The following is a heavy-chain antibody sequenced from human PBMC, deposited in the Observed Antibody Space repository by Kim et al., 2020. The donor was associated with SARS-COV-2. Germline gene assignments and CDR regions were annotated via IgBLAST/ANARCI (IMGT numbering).Heavy chain of an antibody. V-gene: IGHV3-9*01. D-gene: IGHD3-22*01. CDR1: GFTFDDYA. CDR2: ISWNSGSI. Sequence: GGSLRLSCAASGFTFDDYAMHWVRQAPGKGLEWVSGISWNSGSIGYADSVKGRFTISRDNAKNSLYLQMNSLRAEDTALYYCAKDHYYYDSSGYPDYWG. J-gene: IGHJ4*01. CDR3: AKDHYYYDSSGYPDY.